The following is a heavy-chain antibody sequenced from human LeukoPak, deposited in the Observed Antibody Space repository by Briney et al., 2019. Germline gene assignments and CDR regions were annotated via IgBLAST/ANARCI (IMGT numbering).Heavy chain of an antibody. J-gene: IGHJ6*03. V-gene: IGHV4-30-4*08. CDR1: NDSIISGHHY. CDR3: ARGGGIPDPDYYYYYYMDV. D-gene: IGHD2-2*02. CDR2: IFYSGRT. Sequence: SETLSLTCTVSNDSIISGHHYWSWIRQSPGKGLEWIGYIFYSGRTYYNPSRKSRLAMSIATSPNQFSVKLSSVTAADTAVYYCARGGGIPDPDYYYYYYMDVWGKGTTVTVSS.